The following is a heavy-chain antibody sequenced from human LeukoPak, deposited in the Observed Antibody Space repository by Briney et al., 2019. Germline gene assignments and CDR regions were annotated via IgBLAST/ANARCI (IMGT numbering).Heavy chain of an antibody. CDR1: GYTFTGYY. V-gene: IGHV1-2*02. J-gene: IGHJ4*02. D-gene: IGHD5-18*01. CDR3: ARVRLLGYSYGHSFGY. Sequence: ASVKVSCKASGYTFTGYYMHWVRQAPGQGLEWMGWINPNSGGTNYAQKFQGRVTMPRDTSISTAYMELSRLRSDDTAVYYCARVRLLGYSYGHSFGYWGQGTLVTVSS. CDR2: INPNSGGT.